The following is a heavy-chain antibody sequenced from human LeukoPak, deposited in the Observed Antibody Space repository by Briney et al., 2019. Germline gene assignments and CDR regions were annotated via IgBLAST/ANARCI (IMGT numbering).Heavy chain of an antibody. V-gene: IGHV3-73*01. D-gene: IGHD1-1*01. J-gene: IGHJ4*02. CDR1: GFTFSGLA. Sequence: PGGSLRLSCAASGFTFSGLAMHWVRQASGKGLEWVGRIRSKTNSYATSYAASVKGRFALSRDDSKNTAYLQMNSLKTGDTAVYYCTRYNVGFESWGQGTLVTVSS. CDR3: TRYNVGFES. CDR2: IRSKTNSYAT.